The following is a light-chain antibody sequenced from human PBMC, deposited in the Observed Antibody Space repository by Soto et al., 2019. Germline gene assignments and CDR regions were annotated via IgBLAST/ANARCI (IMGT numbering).Light chain of an antibody. J-gene: IGKJ1*01. Sequence: EIVMTQSPATLSVSPVERATLSCRASQSVSSNLAWYQQKPGQAPRLLIYGASTRATGIPARFSGSGSGTEFTLTISSLQSEDFAVYYCHQYNNWGTFGQGTKVEIK. CDR2: GAS. CDR3: HQYNNWGT. V-gene: IGKV3-15*01. CDR1: QSVSSN.